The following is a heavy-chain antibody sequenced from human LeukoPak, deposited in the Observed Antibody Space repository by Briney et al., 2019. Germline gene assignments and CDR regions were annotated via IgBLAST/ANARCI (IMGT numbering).Heavy chain of an antibody. CDR3: ARDVTVVTPLGYFQH. V-gene: IGHV1-46*01. CDR2: INPSGGST. J-gene: IGHJ1*01. CDR1: GYTFTSYY. D-gene: IGHD4-23*01. Sequence: ASVKVSCKASGYTFTSYYMHWVRQAPGQGLEWMGIINPSGGSTSYAQKFQGRVTMTRDTSTSTVYMELSSLRSEDTAVYYCARDVTVVTPLGYFQHWGQGTLVTVSS.